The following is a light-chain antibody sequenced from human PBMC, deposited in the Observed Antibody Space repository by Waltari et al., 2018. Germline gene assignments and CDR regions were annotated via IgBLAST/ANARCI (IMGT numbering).Light chain of an antibody. CDR1: QDISNS. V-gene: IGKV1-27*01. Sequence: DIQMTQSPASLSASVGDRVTITCRASQDISNSLAWYQQKPGKVPKLLIYVASTLQSGVPSQFSGSGSGTDFTLTISSLQPEDVATYYCQKYNSAPLTFGPGTKVDIK. CDR2: VAS. CDR3: QKYNSAPLT. J-gene: IGKJ3*01.